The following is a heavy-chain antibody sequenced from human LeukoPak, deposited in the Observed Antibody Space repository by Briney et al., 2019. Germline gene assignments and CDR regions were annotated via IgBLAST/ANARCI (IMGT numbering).Heavy chain of an antibody. CDR3: ARHYMTTVTKGAFDI. Sequence: PGGSLRLSCAASGFTFGSYGMHWVRQAPGKGLEWVAFIRYDGSNKYYADSVKGRFTISRDNSKNTLYLQMNSLRAEDTAVYYCARHYMTTVTKGAFDIWGQGTMVTVSS. V-gene: IGHV3-30*02. D-gene: IGHD4-17*01. CDR2: IRYDGSNK. J-gene: IGHJ3*02. CDR1: GFTFGSYG.